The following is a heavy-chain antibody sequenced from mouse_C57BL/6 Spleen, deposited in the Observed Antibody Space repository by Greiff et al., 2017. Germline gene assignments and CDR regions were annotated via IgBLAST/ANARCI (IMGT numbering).Heavy chain of an antibody. D-gene: IGHD2-4*01. CDR2: ISSGGSYT. V-gene: IGHV5-6*01. CDR3: ARHEGYEYDGWYFDV. CDR1: GFTFSSYG. Sequence: EVQVVESGGDLVKPGGSLKLSCAASGFTFSSYGMSWVRQTPDKRLEWVATISSGGSYTYYPDSVKGRFTISRDNAKNTLYLQMSSLKSEDTAMYYCARHEGYEYDGWYFDVWGTGTTVTVSS. J-gene: IGHJ1*03.